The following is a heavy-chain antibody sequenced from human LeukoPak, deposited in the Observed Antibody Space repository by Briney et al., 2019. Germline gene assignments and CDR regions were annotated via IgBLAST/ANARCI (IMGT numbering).Heavy chain of an antibody. CDR3: ARGASYYYDSSGFDY. D-gene: IGHD3-22*01. V-gene: IGHV3-53*01. J-gene: IGHJ4*02. CDR2: IYSGGST. Sequence: GGSLRLSCAASGFTVSSNYMSWVRQAPGKGLEWVSVIYSGGSTYYADSVKGRSTISRDNSKNTLYLQMNSLRAEDTAVYYCARGASYYYDSSGFDYWGQGTLVTVSS. CDR1: GFTVSSNY.